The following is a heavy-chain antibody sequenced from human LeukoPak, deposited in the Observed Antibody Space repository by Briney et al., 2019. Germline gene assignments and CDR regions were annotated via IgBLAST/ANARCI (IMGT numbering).Heavy chain of an antibody. J-gene: IGHJ6*03. D-gene: IGHD6-6*01. Sequence: ASVKVSCKASGYTFTSYGISWVRQAPGQGLEWMGWISAYNGNTNYAQKLQGGVTMTTDTSTSTAYMELRSLRSDDTAVYYCARSKYSSSSTYMDVWGKGTTVTVSS. CDR1: GYTFTSYG. CDR2: ISAYNGNT. CDR3: ARSKYSSSSTYMDV. V-gene: IGHV1-18*01.